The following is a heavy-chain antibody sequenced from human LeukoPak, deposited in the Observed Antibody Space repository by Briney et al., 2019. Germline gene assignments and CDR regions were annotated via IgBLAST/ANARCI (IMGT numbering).Heavy chain of an antibody. D-gene: IGHD6-13*01. CDR2: IYYSGST. V-gene: IGHV4-39*07. Sequence: PSETLSLTCTVSGGSISSSNYYWGWIRQPPGKGLEWIGSIYYSGSTYYNPSLKSRVSISVDTSKNQFSLKLNSVTAADTAVYYCARGPLAAAGTLTYYYYGMDVWGQGTTVTVSS. J-gene: IGHJ6*02. CDR3: ARGPLAAAGTLTYYYYGMDV. CDR1: GGSISSSNYY.